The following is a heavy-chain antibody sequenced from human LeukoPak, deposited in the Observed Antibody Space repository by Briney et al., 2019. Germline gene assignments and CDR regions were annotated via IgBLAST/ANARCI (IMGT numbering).Heavy chain of an antibody. CDR3: ARDRRSYGDYAAFDI. CDR2: IYHSGST. J-gene: IGHJ3*02. Sequence: PSETLSLTCAVSGYSISSGYYSGWIRQPPGKGLEWIGSIYHSGSTYYNPSLKSRVTISVDTSKNQFSLKLSSVTAADTAVYYCARDRRSYGDYAAFDIWGQGTMVTVSS. D-gene: IGHD4-17*01. CDR1: GYSISSGYY. V-gene: IGHV4-38-2*02.